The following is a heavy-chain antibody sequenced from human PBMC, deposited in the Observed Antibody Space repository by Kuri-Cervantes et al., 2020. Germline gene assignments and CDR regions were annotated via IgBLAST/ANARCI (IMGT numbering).Heavy chain of an antibody. J-gene: IGHJ4*02. CDR1: GGTFSSYA. V-gene: IGHV1-69*05. D-gene: IGHD1-26*01. CDR2: IIPIFGTA. CDR3: ARDFTVNWRLPLYVGGY. Sequence: SVKVSCKASGGTFSSYAISWVRQAPGQGLEWMGGIIPIFGTANYAQKLQGRVTMTTDTSTSTAYMELRSLRSDDTAVYYCARDFTVNWRLPLYVGGYWGQGTLVTVSS.